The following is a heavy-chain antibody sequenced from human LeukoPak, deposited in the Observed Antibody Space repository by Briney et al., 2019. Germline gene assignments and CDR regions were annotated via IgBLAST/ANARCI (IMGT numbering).Heavy chain of an antibody. CDR2: INAGNGNT. V-gene: IGHV1-3*01. J-gene: IGHJ4*02. D-gene: IGHD2-21*02. Sequence: EASVKVCCKSSGYTFTSYAMHWVRQAPGQRLEWMGWINAGNGNTKYSQKFQGRVTITRDTSASTAYMELSRLRSEDTAVYYCARDSVVTGNDYWGQGTLVTVSS. CDR1: GYTFTSYA. CDR3: ARDSVVTGNDY.